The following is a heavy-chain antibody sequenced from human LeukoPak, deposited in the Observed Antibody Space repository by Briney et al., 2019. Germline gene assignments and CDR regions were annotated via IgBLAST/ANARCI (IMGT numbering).Heavy chain of an antibody. CDR1: GFAFSSYW. V-gene: IGHV3-48*01. D-gene: IGHD7-27*01. CDR3: ARDFQNWGFYY. Sequence: GGSLRLSCAASGFAFSSYWMNWVRQAPGKGLEWVSYISSSSSTIYYADSVKGRFTISRDNAKNSLYLQMNSLRVEDTAVYYCARDFQNWGFYYWGQGTLVTVSS. J-gene: IGHJ4*02. CDR2: ISSSSSTI.